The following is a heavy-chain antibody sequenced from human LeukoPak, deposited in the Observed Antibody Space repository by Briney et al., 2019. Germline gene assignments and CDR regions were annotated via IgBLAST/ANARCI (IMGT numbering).Heavy chain of an antibody. J-gene: IGHJ4*02. CDR2: ISAYNGNT. CDR1: GYTFTSYG. V-gene: IGHV1-18*01. D-gene: IGHD3-3*01. Sequence: GASVKVSFKASGYTFTSYGISWVRQAPGQGLEWMGWISAYNGNTNYAQKLQGRVTMTTDTSTSTAYMELRSLRSDDTAVYYCARQYYDFWSGYYPLGYWGQGTLVTVSS. CDR3: ARQYYDFWSGYYPLGY.